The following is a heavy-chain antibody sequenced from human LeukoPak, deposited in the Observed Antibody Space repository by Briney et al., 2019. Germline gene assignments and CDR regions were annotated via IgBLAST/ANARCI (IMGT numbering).Heavy chain of an antibody. V-gene: IGHV3-73*01. J-gene: IGHJ4*02. CDR2: IRNKADSYVT. CDR3: ARDWEAVAGTGIDY. CDR1: GFTFSGSA. D-gene: IGHD6-19*01. Sequence: GGSLRLSCAASGFTFSGSAIHWVRQASGKGLEWVGRIRNKADSYVTTYAASVKGRFTISRDDSKNTAYLQMNSLRAEDTAVYYCARDWEAVAGTGIDYWGQGTLVTVSS.